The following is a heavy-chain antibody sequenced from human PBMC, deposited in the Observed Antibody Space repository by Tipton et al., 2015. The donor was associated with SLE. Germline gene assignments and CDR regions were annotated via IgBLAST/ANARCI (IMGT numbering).Heavy chain of an antibody. D-gene: IGHD4/OR15-4a*01. V-gene: IGHV4-59*11. CDR1: GVSSSSHH. Sequence: TLSLTCIVSGVSSSSHHWSWIRQSPGKGLEWIGYIYNSGSTLYNPSLKSRVTISLDKAKNQFSLKLSSVTAADTAMYYCARVSSGTNYAIESWGQGTLVTVSS. CDR3: ARVSSGTNYAIES. CDR2: IYNSGST. J-gene: IGHJ4*02.